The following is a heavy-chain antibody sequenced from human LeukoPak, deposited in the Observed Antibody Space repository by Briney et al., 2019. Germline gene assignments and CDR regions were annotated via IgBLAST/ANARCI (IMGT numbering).Heavy chain of an antibody. D-gene: IGHD1-14*01. CDR3: ARGGGREEPFDY. V-gene: IGHV4-30-2*01. J-gene: IGHJ4*02. Sequence: SQTLSLTCAVSCGSISSGGYSWSWIRQPPGKGLEWIGYIYHSGSTYYNPSLKSRVTISVDRSKNQFSLKLSSVTAADTAVYYCARGGGREEPFDYWGQGTLVTVSS. CDR1: CGSISSGGYS. CDR2: IYHSGST.